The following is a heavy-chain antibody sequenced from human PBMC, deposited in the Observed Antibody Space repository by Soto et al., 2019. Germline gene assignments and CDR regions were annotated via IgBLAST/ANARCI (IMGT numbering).Heavy chain of an antibody. J-gene: IGHJ3*02. V-gene: IGHV1-3*01. D-gene: IGHD6-13*01. CDR3: ARAERGIAAAGSAFDI. Sequence: ASVKVSCKASGYTFTSYAMHWVRQAPGQRLEWMGWINAGNGNTKYSQKLQGRVTITRDTSASTAYMEMSSLRSEDTAVYYCARAERGIAAAGSAFDIWGQGTMVTVSS. CDR1: GYTFTSYA. CDR2: INAGNGNT.